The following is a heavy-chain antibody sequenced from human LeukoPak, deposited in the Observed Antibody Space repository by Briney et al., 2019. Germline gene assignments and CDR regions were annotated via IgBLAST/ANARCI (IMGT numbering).Heavy chain of an antibody. D-gene: IGHD2-2*02. J-gene: IGHJ6*02. Sequence: GGSLRLSCAASGFTFSSYWMSWVRQAPGKGLEWVANIKQDGSEKYYVDSVKGRFTISRDNAKNSLYLQMNSLRAEDTAVYYCARDSWYQLLYRYYHYGMDVWGQGTTVTVSS. CDR3: ARDSWYQLLYRYYHYGMDV. CDR2: IKQDGSEK. CDR1: GFTFSSYW. V-gene: IGHV3-7*01.